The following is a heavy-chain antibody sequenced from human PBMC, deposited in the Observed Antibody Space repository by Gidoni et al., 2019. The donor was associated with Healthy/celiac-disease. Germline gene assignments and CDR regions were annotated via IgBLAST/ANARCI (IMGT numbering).Heavy chain of an antibody. Sequence: EAQLLESGGGLVQPGGSLRLSCAACGLPFSSYAMSWVRHAPGKGLEWVSAISGSGGSTYYADSVKGRFTISRDNSKNTLYLQMNSLRAEDTAVYYCAKDGYYPVGYFDYWGQGTLVTVSS. CDR2: ISGSGGST. J-gene: IGHJ4*02. V-gene: IGHV3-23*01. CDR3: AKDGYYPVGYFDY. D-gene: IGHD1-26*01. CDR1: GLPFSSYA.